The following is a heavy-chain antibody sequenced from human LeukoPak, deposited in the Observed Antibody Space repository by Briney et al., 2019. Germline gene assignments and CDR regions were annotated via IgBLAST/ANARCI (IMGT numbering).Heavy chain of an antibody. V-gene: IGHV4-61*02. CDR1: GDSISSINYY. CDR2: IYSSGST. CDR3: YMDV. J-gene: IGHJ6*03. Sequence: SETLSLTCTVSGDSISSINYYWSWIRQPAGKGLEWIGRIYSSGSTDYNPSLKSRVTISVDTSKNQFSLKLSSVTAADTAVYYYYMDVWGKGTTVTVSS.